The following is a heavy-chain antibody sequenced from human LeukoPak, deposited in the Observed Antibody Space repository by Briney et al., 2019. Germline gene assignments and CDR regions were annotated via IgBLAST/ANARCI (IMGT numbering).Heavy chain of an antibody. CDR2: IYHSVST. CDR3: ARMDSSASNRAFDI. Sequence: SETLSLTCAVSGYSISSGYYWGWIRQPPGKGLEWIGSIYHSVSTYYKPSLKSQVTISVDTSKKQFSLKLSSVTAADTAVYYCARMDSSASNRAFDIWGQVTMVTVSS. V-gene: IGHV4-38-2*01. D-gene: IGHD6-6*01. J-gene: IGHJ3*02. CDR1: GYSISSGYY.